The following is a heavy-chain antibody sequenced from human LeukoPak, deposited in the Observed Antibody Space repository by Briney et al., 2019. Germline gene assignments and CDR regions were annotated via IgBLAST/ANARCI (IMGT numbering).Heavy chain of an antibody. D-gene: IGHD5-24*01. CDR1: GYTFTGYY. CDR2: INPNSGGT. Sequence: GASVKASCKASGYTFTGYYMHWVRQAPGQGLEWMGWINPNSGGTNYAQKFQGRVTMTRDTSISTAYMELSRLRSDDTAVYYCARGGEMATISQFDYWGQGTLVTVSS. V-gene: IGHV1-2*02. CDR3: ARGGEMATISQFDY. J-gene: IGHJ4*02.